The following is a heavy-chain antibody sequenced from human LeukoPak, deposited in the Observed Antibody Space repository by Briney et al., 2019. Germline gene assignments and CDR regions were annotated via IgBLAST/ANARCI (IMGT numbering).Heavy chain of an antibody. Sequence: SETLSLTCTVAGGSISSGDYYWGWIRQPPGKGLEWLGNIHYSGKTFYNPSLKSRITVSVDTSKNQFSLKLSSVTAADTAVYYCALLGGNYYGSGSYYNVIDYWGQGTLVTVSS. V-gene: IGHV4-39*01. CDR3: ALLGGNYYGSGSYYNVIDY. D-gene: IGHD3-10*01. CDR2: IHYSGKT. CDR1: GGSISSGDYY. J-gene: IGHJ4*02.